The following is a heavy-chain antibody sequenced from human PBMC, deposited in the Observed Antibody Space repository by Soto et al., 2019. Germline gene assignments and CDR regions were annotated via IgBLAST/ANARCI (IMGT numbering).Heavy chain of an antibody. J-gene: IGHJ4*02. Sequence: GGSLRLSCAVSGFTFSGNAMHWVRQAPGKGLEWVSLISYDGSKKFYADSVKGRFTTSIDNSKDTLFLQMNSLRDDDTAVYYCGKLPPETITAAFWGPGTLVTVST. CDR3: GKLPPETITAAF. CDR2: ISYDGSKK. D-gene: IGHD6-25*01. CDR1: GFTFSGNA. V-gene: IGHV3-30*18.